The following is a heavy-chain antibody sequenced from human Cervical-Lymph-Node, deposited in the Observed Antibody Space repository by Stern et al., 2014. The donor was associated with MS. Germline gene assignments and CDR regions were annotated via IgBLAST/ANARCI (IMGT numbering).Heavy chain of an antibody. J-gene: IGHJ4*02. Sequence: QDQLVQSGAEVRKPGASVKVSCKVSGHALTDLSMNWVRQAPGKGLEWMGGFDPEHGETIYAQKFQGRVTMTEDTSADTASMEMSGLTSADTAVYYCATEFRIAASGTPEFWGQGTLVTVSS. CDR3: ATEFRIAASGTPEF. CDR1: GHALTDLS. V-gene: IGHV1-24*01. CDR2: FDPEHGET. D-gene: IGHD2-15*01.